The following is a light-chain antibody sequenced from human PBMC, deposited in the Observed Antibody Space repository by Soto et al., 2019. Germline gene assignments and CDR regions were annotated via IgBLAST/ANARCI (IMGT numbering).Light chain of an antibody. J-gene: IGKJ2*01. V-gene: IGKV1-39*01. CDR2: LTS. CDR3: QQSYSTPYS. Sequence: DLQMTQSPSSLSASVGDRVTITCRASRSIGNYLNWYQQKPESAPKLLIYLTSSLQSGVPSRFSGSGSGTDFTLTISSLQPEDFATYDCQQSYSTPYSFGQGTKLEIK. CDR1: RSIGNY.